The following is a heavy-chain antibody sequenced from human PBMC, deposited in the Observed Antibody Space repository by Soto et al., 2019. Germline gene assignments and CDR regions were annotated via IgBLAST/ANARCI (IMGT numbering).Heavy chain of an antibody. CDR2: TYYRSKWYN. CDR1: GNSFSSNSAA. D-gene: IGHD2-2*01. J-gene: IGHJ5*02. CDR3: ARVRIGVCSSTSCYAGYNWFDP. V-gene: IGHV6-1*01. Sequence: PSQTLSLTCAISGNSFSSNSAAWNWIRQSPSRGLEWLGRTYYRSKWYNDYAVSVKSRITINPDTSKNQFSLQLNSVTPEDTAVYYCARVRIGVCSSTSCYAGYNWFDPWGQGTLVTVSS.